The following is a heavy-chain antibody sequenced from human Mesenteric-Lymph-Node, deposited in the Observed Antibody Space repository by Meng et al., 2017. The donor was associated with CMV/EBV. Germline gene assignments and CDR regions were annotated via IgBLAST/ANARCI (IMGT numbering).Heavy chain of an antibody. CDR1: LHFSSYA. CDR3: ARDNYDSSGYYFGYFDY. Sequence: LHFSSYAMNWVRQAPGKGLEYVSAISSNGGSTYYANSVKGRFTISRDNYKNTLYLQMGSLRAEDMAVYYCARDNYDSSGYYFGYFDYWGQGTLVTVSS. V-gene: IGHV3-64*01. D-gene: IGHD3-22*01. CDR2: ISSNGGST. J-gene: IGHJ4*02.